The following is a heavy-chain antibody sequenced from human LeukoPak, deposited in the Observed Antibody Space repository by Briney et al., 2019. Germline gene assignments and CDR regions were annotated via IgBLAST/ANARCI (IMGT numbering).Heavy chain of an antibody. CDR3: ARARSDFWSGYTLDY. V-gene: IGHV4-31*03. J-gene: IGHJ4*02. CDR1: GGSISSGGYY. CDR2: IYYDGST. Sequence: SETLSLTCTVSGGSISSGGYYWSWIRQHPGKGLEWIGYIYYDGSTYYNPSLKSRVNISVDTSKNQFSLKLSSVTAADTAVYYCARARSDFWSGYTLDYWGQGTLVTVSA. D-gene: IGHD3-3*01.